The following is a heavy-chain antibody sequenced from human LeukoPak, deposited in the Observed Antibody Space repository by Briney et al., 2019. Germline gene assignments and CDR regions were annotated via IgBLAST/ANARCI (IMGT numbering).Heavy chain of an antibody. Sequence: SETLSLTCTVSGGSVSSGSYYWSWIRQPAGKGLEWIGRIYTSGSTNYNPSLKSRVTISVDTSKNQFSLKLSSVTAADTAVYYCARATYYYDSSGSEFDYWGQGTLVTVSS. CDR1: GGSVSSGSYY. CDR2: IYTSGST. CDR3: ARATYYYDSSGSEFDY. D-gene: IGHD3-22*01. V-gene: IGHV4-61*02. J-gene: IGHJ4*02.